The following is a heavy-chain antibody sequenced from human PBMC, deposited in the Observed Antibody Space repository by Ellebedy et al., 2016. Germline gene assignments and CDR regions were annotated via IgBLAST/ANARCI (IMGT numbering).Heavy chain of an antibody. D-gene: IGHD6-13*01. Sequence: GESLKISCAASGFTFSSYAMHWVRQAPGKGLEWVAVISYDGSNKYYADSVKGRFTISRDNAKNSLYLQMNNLRAEDTAVYYCARGSDSSSWYLNWFDPWGQGTLVTVSS. CDR2: ISYDGSNK. CDR3: ARGSDSSSWYLNWFDP. J-gene: IGHJ5*02. CDR1: GFTFSSYA. V-gene: IGHV3-30-3*01.